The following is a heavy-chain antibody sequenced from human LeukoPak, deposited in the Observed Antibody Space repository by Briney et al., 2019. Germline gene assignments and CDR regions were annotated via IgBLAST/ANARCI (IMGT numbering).Heavy chain of an antibody. Sequence: GGSLTLSCAASGFTFSSYAMSWVRHAPGRGREWVSAISGSGGSTYYADSVKGRSTISRDNSKNTLYLQMNSQRAEDTAVYYCGKDQDIYDRSGYYLDAFNIWGQGTMVTVSS. D-gene: IGHD3-22*01. V-gene: IGHV3-23*01. CDR3: GKDQDIYDRSGYYLDAFNI. CDR1: GFTFSSYA. CDR2: ISGSGGST. J-gene: IGHJ3*02.